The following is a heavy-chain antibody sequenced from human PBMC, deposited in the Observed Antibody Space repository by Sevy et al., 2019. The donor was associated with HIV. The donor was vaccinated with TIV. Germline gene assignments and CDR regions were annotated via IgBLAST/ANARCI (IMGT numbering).Heavy chain of an antibody. V-gene: IGHV1-8*01. Sequence: ASVKVSYKASGYTFDSHDINWIRQAPGQGLEWMGWLTPNCGNTGCAQRFQGRVTMTRTTSISTAYMELNGLRSEDTALYYCARGLSFSYAKRGDWVNWYFDLWDRGTLVTVSS. CDR3: ARGLSFSYAKRGDWVNWYFDL. CDR2: LTPNCGNT. D-gene: IGHD2-21*01. CDR1: GYTFDSHD. J-gene: IGHJ2*01.